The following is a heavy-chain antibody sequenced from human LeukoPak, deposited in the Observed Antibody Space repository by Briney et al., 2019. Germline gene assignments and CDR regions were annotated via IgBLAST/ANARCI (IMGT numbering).Heavy chain of an antibody. D-gene: IGHD3-22*01. V-gene: IGHV1-69*04. CDR1: GGTFSNYA. CDR2: IIPLLDVA. Sequence: ASVKVSCKASGGTFSNYAISWVRQAPGQGLEWMGRIIPLLDVATYAHNFQSRVTIIADKSTTTAYMELYSLRSDDTAVYFCARDSWDESIGYNSFDIWGQGTVVTVSS. J-gene: IGHJ3*02. CDR3: ARDSWDESIGYNSFDI.